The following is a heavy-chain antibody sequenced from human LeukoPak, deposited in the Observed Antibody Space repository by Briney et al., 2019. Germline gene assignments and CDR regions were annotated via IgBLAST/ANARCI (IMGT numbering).Heavy chain of an antibody. V-gene: IGHV1-46*01. CDR2: INPSGGST. Sequence: ASVKVSCKASGYTFTSYYMHWVRQAPGQGLEWMGIINPSGGSTSYAQKFQGRVTMTRDTSTSTVYMELSSLRSEDTAVYYCAREGEVDTATWHWFDPWGQGTLVTVSS. D-gene: IGHD5-18*01. J-gene: IGHJ5*02. CDR1: GYTFTSYY. CDR3: AREGEVDTATWHWFDP.